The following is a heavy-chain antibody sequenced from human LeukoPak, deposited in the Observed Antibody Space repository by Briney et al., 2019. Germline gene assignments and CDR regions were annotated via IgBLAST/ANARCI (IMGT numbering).Heavy chain of an antibody. D-gene: IGHD3-22*01. CDR1: GFTFSNYA. V-gene: IGHV3-23*01. Sequence: GGSLRLSCAASGFTFSNYAMSWVRQAPGKGLEWVSAISGSGGSTYYADSVKGRFTIPRDNSKNTLYLQMNSLRAEDTAVYYCAKDLRITMIVVGRFDYWGQGTLVTVSS. J-gene: IGHJ4*02. CDR3: AKDLRITMIVVGRFDY. CDR2: ISGSGGST.